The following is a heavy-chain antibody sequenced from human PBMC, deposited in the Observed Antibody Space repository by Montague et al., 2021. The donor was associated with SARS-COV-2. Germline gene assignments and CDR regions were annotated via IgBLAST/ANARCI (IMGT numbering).Heavy chain of an antibody. CDR3: ASRSCSGGSCSNFDC. CDR2: IYHSGNT. D-gene: IGHD2-15*01. J-gene: IGHJ4*02. V-gene: IGHV4-4*02. Sequence: SETLSLTCAVSGGSISSSNWWSWVRQPPGKGLEWIGEIYHSGNTNYNPSLKSRVSISVDKSKNQFSLKLSSVTAADTAVYYCASRSCSGGSCSNFDCWGQGTLVTVSS. CDR1: GGSISSSNW.